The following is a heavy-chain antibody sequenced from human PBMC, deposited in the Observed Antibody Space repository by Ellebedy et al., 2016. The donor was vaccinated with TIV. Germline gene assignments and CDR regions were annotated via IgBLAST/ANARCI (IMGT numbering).Heavy chain of an antibody. V-gene: IGHV4-61*08. Sequence: SETLSLTCTVSGDFVTSGAYYWSWIRQPPGKGLEWIGYILYSGGTDSNPSLLSRVTMSVDTSRNQFSLNLSSVTAADTAVYFCARDSPAYYNTRGFDYWGQGILVTVSS. CDR1: GDFVTSGAYY. CDR2: ILYSGGT. J-gene: IGHJ4*02. D-gene: IGHD3-9*01. CDR3: ARDSPAYYNTRGFDY.